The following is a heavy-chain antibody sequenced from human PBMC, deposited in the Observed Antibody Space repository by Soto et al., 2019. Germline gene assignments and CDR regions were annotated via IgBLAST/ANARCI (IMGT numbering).Heavy chain of an antibody. Sequence: VKVSCKASGYTFTSYGISWVRQAPGQGLEWMGWISAYNGNTNYAQKLQGRVTMTTDTSTSTAYMELRSLRSDDTAVYYCAIGDVDTAMVTGFDYWGQGTLVTVSS. J-gene: IGHJ4*02. CDR1: GYTFTSYG. CDR3: AIGDVDTAMVTGFDY. CDR2: ISAYNGNT. V-gene: IGHV1-18*01. D-gene: IGHD5-18*01.